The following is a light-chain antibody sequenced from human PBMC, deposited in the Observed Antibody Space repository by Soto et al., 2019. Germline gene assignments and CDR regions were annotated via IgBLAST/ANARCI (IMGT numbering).Light chain of an antibody. CDR3: QQYNSYPLT. CDR1: QSISSR. J-gene: IGKJ1*01. Sequence: EIQMTQSPSTLSASLGDRVTITCRASQSISSRLAWYQQKPGKAPKLLIYDASCLETGVPSRFSGSGSGTEFTLTISSLQSDDFATYYCQQYNSYPLTFGQGTKVEIK. CDR2: DAS. V-gene: IGKV1-5*01.